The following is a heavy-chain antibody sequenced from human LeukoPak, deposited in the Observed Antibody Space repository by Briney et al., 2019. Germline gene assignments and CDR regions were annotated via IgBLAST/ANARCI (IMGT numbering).Heavy chain of an antibody. V-gene: IGHV3-21*03. Sequence: GGSLRLSCTASGFTFSSYSMNWVRQAPGKGLEWVSSISTSSSYIYYAGSLKGRFTISRDNAKNSLYLQMNSLRAEDTAVYYCAINHRDGYSELGYWGQGTLVTVSS. D-gene: IGHD5-24*01. CDR3: AINHRDGYSELGY. CDR1: GFTFSSYS. CDR2: ISTSSSYI. J-gene: IGHJ4*02.